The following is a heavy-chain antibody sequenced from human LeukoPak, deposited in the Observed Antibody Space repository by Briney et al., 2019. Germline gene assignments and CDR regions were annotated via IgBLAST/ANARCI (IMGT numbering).Heavy chain of an antibody. D-gene: IGHD3-22*01. CDR2: ISSSSSPI. CDR3: ARDHHRRLYDSQARDTFDI. J-gene: IGHJ3*02. CDR1: GFTFSSYS. Sequence: PGGSLRLSCAASGFTFSSYSMDWVRQAPGKGLEWVSYISSSSSPIYYADSVKGRFAISRDNAKNSLYLQMNSLRAEDTAVYYCARDHHRRLYDSQARDTFDIRGQGTMVTVSS. V-gene: IGHV3-48*01.